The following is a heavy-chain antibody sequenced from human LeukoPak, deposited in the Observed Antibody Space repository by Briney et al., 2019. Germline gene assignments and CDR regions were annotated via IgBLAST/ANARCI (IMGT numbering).Heavy chain of an antibody. CDR1: GFTFSSYW. D-gene: IGHD3-3*01. J-gene: IGHJ6*02. V-gene: IGHV3-7*01. CDR3: ARDGRVGDDFWSGYYPYYYYGMDV. Sequence: GGSLRLSCAASGFTFSSYWMSWVRQAPGKGLEWVANIKQDGSEKYYVDSVKGRFTISRDNAKNSLYLQMNSLRAEDTAVYYCARDGRVGDDFWSGYYPYYYYGMDVWGQGTTATVSS. CDR2: IKQDGSEK.